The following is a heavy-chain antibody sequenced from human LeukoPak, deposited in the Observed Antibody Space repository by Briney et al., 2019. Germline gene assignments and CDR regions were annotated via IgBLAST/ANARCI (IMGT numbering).Heavy chain of an antibody. Sequence: SQTLSLTCTVSGGSISSGGYYWSWIRQPPGKGLEWIGYIYHSGSTYYNPSLKSRVTISVDRSKNQFSLKLSSVTAADTAVYYCARDERVGATSFYWGQGTLVTVSS. CDR2: IYHSGST. V-gene: IGHV4-30-2*01. J-gene: IGHJ4*02. CDR3: ARDERVGATSFY. D-gene: IGHD1-26*01. CDR1: GGSISSGGYY.